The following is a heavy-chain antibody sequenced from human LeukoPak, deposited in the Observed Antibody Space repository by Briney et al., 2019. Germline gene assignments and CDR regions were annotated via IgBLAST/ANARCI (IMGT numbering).Heavy chain of an antibody. D-gene: IGHD3-16*01. Sequence: TGGSLRLSCAASGFTFSSYWMSWVRQSPGKGLEWVANIKPDGSEKYFMDSVKGRFTISRDNAKNALYLEMNSLRAEDTAEYFCARERISSGWGSTSPYYDYWGRETLVTVSS. V-gene: IGHV3-7*01. CDR1: GFTFSSYW. CDR2: IKPDGSEK. CDR3: ARERISSGWGSTSPYYDY. J-gene: IGHJ4*02.